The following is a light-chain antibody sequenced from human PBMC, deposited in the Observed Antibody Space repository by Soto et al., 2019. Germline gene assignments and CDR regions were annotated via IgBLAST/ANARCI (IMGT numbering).Light chain of an antibody. CDR1: QGIRSY. CDR2: AAS. J-gene: IGKJ3*01. V-gene: IGKV1-8*01. Sequence: AIRMTQSPSSFSASTGDRVTITCRASQGIRSYLAWYQQKPGKAPKLLIYAASTLQSGVPSRFSASGSGTDFTLTISCLQSEDFATNYCLQYDSYPRTFGPGTKVDIK. CDR3: LQYDSYPRT.